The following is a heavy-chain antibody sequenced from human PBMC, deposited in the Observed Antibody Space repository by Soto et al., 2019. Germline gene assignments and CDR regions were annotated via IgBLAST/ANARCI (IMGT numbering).Heavy chain of an antibody. V-gene: IGHV3-30*18. Sequence: QVQLVESGGGVVQPGRSLRLSCAASGFTFSSYGMHWVRQAPGKGLEWVAVISYDGSNKYYADSVKGRFTISRDNSKNTLYLQMNSLRAEDTAVYYCAKLPHYDSSGGDYWGQVTLVTVSS. CDR3: AKLPHYDSSGGDY. J-gene: IGHJ4*02. CDR2: ISYDGSNK. CDR1: GFTFSSYG. D-gene: IGHD3-22*01.